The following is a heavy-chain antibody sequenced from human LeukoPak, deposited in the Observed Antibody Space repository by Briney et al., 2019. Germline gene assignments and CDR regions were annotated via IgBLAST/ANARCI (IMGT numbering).Heavy chain of an antibody. V-gene: IGHV3-11*04. D-gene: IGHD4-17*01. CDR2: ISSSGSTI. CDR1: GFTFSDYY. CDR3: ARIKTTVTFDY. J-gene: IGHJ4*02. Sequence: GGSLRLSCAASGFTFSDYYMSWIRQAPGKGLEWVSYISSSGSTIYYADSVKGRFTISRDNAKNPLYLQMNSLRAEDTAVYYCARIKTTVTFDYWGQGTLVTVSS.